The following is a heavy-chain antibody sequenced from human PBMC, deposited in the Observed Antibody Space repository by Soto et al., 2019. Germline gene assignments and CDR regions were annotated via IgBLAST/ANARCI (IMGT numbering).Heavy chain of an antibody. Sequence: AGGSLRLSCAASGFTVSSNYMSWVRQAPGKGLEWVSVIYSGGSTYYADSVKGRFTISRDNSKNTLYLQMNSLRAEDTAVYYCARAINWYFDYWGQGTLVTVSS. CDR2: IYSGGST. CDR3: ARAINWYFDY. CDR1: GFTVSSNY. J-gene: IGHJ4*02. V-gene: IGHV3-53*01.